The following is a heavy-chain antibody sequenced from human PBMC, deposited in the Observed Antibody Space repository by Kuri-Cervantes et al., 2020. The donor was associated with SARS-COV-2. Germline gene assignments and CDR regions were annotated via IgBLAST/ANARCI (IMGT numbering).Heavy chain of an antibody. CDR1: GFTFSSYA. D-gene: IGHD3-16*01. CDR2: ISYDGSNK. CDR3: AREGGSPGDAFDI. Sequence: LSLTCAASGFTFSSYAMHWVRQAPGKGLEWVAVISYDGSNKYYADSVKGRFTISRDNSKNTLYLQMNSLRAEDTAVYYCAREGGSPGDAFDIWGKGTMVTVSS. V-gene: IGHV3-30-3*01. J-gene: IGHJ3*02.